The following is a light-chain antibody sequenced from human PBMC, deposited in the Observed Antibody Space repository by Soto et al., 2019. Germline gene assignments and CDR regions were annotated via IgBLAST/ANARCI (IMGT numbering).Light chain of an antibody. CDR2: GAS. CDR3: QQFGTSPPST. CDR1: QSVSRIY. V-gene: IGKV3-20*01. J-gene: IGKJ5*01. Sequence: EIVLTQSPGTLSLSPGERATLSCRASQSVSRIYLAWYQQKPGQAPRLLIYGASSRATGIPDRFSGSGSGTDFTLTISRLEPEDFAVYYCQQFGTSPPSTFGQGKRLEIK.